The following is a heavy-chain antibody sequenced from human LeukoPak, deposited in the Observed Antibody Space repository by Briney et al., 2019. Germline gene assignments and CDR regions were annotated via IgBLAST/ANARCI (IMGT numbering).Heavy chain of an antibody. D-gene: IGHD2-2*01. Sequence: SETLSLTCTVSGGSISSDHWNWIPQPAGKGLEGIGRVFGGGSTNYNPSLQSRVSMSVDTSKNQFSLNLNSVTAADTAVYYCARVMPGRGKFDYWGQGILVTVSS. CDR3: ARVMPGRGKFDY. CDR2: VFGGGST. V-gene: IGHV4-4*07. J-gene: IGHJ4*02. CDR1: GGSISSDH.